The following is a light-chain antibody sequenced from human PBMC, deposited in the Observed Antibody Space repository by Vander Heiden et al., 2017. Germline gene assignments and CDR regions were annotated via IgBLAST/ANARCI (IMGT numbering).Light chain of an antibody. CDR1: QSVLYSSNNKNF. Sequence: ILMTHSADTLAVCLCERATIHSKSSQSVLYSSNNKNFLTWYQQKPGKPPKLLIYGASIRESGVPDRFSGSGSGTDFTLTISSLQAEDVAVYYCQQYYSIPYTFGQGTKLEIK. CDR2: GAS. CDR3: QQYYSIPYT. V-gene: IGKV4-1*01. J-gene: IGKJ2*01.